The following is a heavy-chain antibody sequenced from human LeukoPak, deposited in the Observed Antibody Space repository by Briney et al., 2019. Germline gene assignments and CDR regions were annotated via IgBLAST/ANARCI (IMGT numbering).Heavy chain of an antibody. V-gene: IGHV3-21*01. Sequence: GGSLRLSCAASGFNFSEYWMAWVRQAPGKGLEWVSSIISSSRSYIYYADSVKGRFTISRDNAKNSLYLQMNSLRAEDTAVYYCARDFGTNGDFHAFDIWGQGTMVTVSS. J-gene: IGHJ3*02. CDR1: GFNFSEYW. CDR2: IISSSRSYI. D-gene: IGHD4-17*01. CDR3: ARDFGTNGDFHAFDI.